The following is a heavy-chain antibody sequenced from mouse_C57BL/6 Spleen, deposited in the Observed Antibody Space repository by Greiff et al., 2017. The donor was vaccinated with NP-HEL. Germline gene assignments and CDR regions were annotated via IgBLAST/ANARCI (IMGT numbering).Heavy chain of an antibody. CDR3: ASGGSSGYVPFAY. Sequence: VQLQQSGAELVKPGASVKISCKASGYAFSSYWMNWVKQRPGRGLEWIGQIYPGDGDTNYNGKFKGKATLTADKSSSTAYMPLSSLTSEDSAVYFCASGGSSGYVPFAYWGQGTLVTVSA. D-gene: IGHD3-2*02. CDR1: GYAFSSYW. V-gene: IGHV1-80*01. CDR2: IYPGDGDT. J-gene: IGHJ3*01.